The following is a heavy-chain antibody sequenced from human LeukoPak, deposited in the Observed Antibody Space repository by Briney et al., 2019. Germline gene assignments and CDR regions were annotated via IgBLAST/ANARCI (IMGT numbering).Heavy chain of an antibody. CDR3: ARDFYDTSGYYYDY. J-gene: IGHJ4*02. D-gene: IGHD3-22*01. CDR2: ISGSSSYK. CDR1: GFTFSRYS. V-gene: IGHV3-21*01. Sequence: GGSLRLSCAASGFTFSRYSMNWVRQAPGKGLEWVSSISGSSSYKYYADSVKGRFTISRDNAKNSLYLQMNSLRAEDTAVYYCARDFYDTSGYYYDYWGQGTLVTVSS.